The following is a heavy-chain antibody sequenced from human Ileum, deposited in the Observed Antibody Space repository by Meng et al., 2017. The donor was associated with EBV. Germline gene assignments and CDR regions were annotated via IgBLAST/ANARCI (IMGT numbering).Heavy chain of an antibody. CDR3: ARDPNPGYCSGGGCFD. V-gene: IGHV4-61*01. Sequence: HRPDTGDSLVEPWDTLSCTCPAHVVVVGTASYLCPWILPPPGKGLELIGNIYYLGNHTYNPSHKRRLTISVDTSKNQFYLRLSPMTAADTAMYYCARDPNPGYCSGGGCFDLGQGTLVTVSS. D-gene: IGHD2-15*01. CDR2: IYYLGNH. CDR1: VVVVGTASYL. J-gene: IGHJ4*02.